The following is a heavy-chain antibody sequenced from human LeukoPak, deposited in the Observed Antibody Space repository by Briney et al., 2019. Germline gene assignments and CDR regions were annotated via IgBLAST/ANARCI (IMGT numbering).Heavy chain of an antibody. D-gene: IGHD2-2*01. CDR3: ARDTPDYKYCSSTSCYPS. CDR1: GGSISGSSYY. V-gene: IGHV4-39*07. J-gene: IGHJ4*02. Sequence: SETLSLTCTVSGGSISGSSYYWGWIRQSPGKGLEWIGSIYHSGSTYYNPSLKSRVTISVDTSKNQFSLKLSSVTAADTAVYYCARDTPDYKYCSSTSCYPSWGQGTLVTVSS. CDR2: IYHSGST.